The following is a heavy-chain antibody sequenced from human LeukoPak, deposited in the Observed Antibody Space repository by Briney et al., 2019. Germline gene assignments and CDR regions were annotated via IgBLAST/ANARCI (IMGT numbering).Heavy chain of an antibody. V-gene: IGHV3-30*03. CDR3: ARGGPGRWLQCFDY. D-gene: IGHD5-24*01. CDR2: ISYDGSNK. Sequence: GGSLRLSCAASGFTFSSYGMHWVRQAPGKGLEWVAVISYDGSNKYYADSVKGRFTISRDNAKNSLYLQMNSLRAEDTAVYYCARGGPGRWLQCFDYWGQGTLVTVSS. J-gene: IGHJ4*02. CDR1: GFTFSSYG.